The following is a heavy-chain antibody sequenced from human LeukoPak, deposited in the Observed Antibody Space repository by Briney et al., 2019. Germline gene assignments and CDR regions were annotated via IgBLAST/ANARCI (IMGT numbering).Heavy chain of an antibody. CDR1: GFTFSNYG. Sequence: GGSLRLSWAASGFTFSNYGMNWVRQAPGKGLEWVSIITSGVGITYYADSVKGRFTISRDNSKNTLYLQMNSLRAEDTAVYYCAKGDYYDFDYWGQGTLVTVSS. CDR3: AKGDYYDFDY. J-gene: IGHJ4*02. V-gene: IGHV3-23*01. D-gene: IGHD3-10*01. CDR2: ITSGVGIT.